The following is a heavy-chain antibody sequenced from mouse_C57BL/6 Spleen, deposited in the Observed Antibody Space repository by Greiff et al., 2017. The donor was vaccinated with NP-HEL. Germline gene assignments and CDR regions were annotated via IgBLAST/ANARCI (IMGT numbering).Heavy chain of an antibody. V-gene: IGHV1-42*01. D-gene: IGHD1-1*01. J-gene: IGHJ4*01. CDR2: INPSTGGT. Sequence: EVQGVESGPELVKPGASVKIFCKASGYSFTGYYMNWVKQSPEKSLEWIGEINPSTGGTTYNQKFKAKATLTVDKSSSTAYMQLKSLTSEDSAVYYCAREGVITTVHYYAMDYWGQGTSVTVSS. CDR1: GYSFTGYY. CDR3: AREGVITTVHYYAMDY.